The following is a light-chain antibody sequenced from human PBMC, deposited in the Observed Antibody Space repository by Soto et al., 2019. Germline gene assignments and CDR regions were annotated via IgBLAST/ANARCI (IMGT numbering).Light chain of an antibody. CDR3: SSHSSSSTLVV. Sequence: QSALTQPASVSGSPGQSITISCTGTSSDVGGYNYVSWYQQHPGKAPKLMIYDVSNRPSGVSNRFSGSKSGNTASLTISGLQAEDEPDYYCSSHSSSSTLVVFGGGTKVTVL. CDR1: SSDVGGYNY. V-gene: IGLV2-14*01. CDR2: DVS. J-gene: IGLJ2*01.